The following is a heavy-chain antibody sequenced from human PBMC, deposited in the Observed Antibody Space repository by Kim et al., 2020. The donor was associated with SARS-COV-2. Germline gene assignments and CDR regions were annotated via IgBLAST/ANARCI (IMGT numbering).Heavy chain of an antibody. D-gene: IGHD4-17*01. J-gene: IGHJ6*02. Sequence: GGSLRLSCSASGFTFSSYAMHWVRQAPGKGLEYVSAISSNGGSTYYADSVKGRFTISRDNSKNTLYLQMSILRAEDTAVYYCVKDFGRYGDRPSPYYYYGMDVWVQGTTVTLSS. V-gene: IGHV3-64D*06. CDR1: GFTFSSYA. CDR3: VKDFGRYGDRPSPYYYYGMDV. CDR2: ISSNGGST.